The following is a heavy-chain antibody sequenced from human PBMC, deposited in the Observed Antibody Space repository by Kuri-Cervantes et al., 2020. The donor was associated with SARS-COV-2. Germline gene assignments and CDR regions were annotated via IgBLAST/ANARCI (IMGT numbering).Heavy chain of an antibody. D-gene: IGHD1-1*01. CDR3: ATDQGGWKGFDY. CDR1: GYTFTSYY. Sequence: ASVKVSCKASGYTFTSYYMHWVRQAPGQGLEWMGIINPSGGSTSYAQKFQGRVTMTRDTSASIAYMELSSLRSEDTAVYYCATDQGGWKGFDYWGQGTLVTVSS. CDR2: INPSGGST. J-gene: IGHJ4*02. V-gene: IGHV1-46*01.